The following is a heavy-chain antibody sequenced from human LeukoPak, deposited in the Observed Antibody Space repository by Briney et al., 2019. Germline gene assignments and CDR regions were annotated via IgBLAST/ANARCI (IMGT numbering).Heavy chain of an antibody. Sequence: GESLKISCKGSGYSFTTYWIGWVRLMPGKGLEWMGIIYPGDSDTRYSPSFQGQVTISADKSISTAYLQWSSLKASDTAMYYCATYSSTFYHDYWGQGTLVTVSS. CDR1: GYSFTTYW. D-gene: IGHD2/OR15-2a*01. CDR2: IYPGDSDT. J-gene: IGHJ4*02. CDR3: ATYSSTFYHDY. V-gene: IGHV5-51*01.